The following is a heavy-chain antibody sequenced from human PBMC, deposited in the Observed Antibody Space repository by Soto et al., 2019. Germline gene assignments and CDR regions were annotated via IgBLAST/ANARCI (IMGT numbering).Heavy chain of an antibody. CDR2: ISYDGSNK. D-gene: IGHD2-2*01. CDR1: GFTFSSYG. Sequence: QVQLVESGGGVVQPGRSLRLSCAASGFTFSSYGMHWVRQAPGKGLEWVAVISYDGSNKYYADSVKGRFTISRDNSKNTLYLQMNSLRAEDTAVYYCAKDDLSSSQSAEYFQHWGQGTLVTVSS. J-gene: IGHJ1*01. CDR3: AKDDLSSSQSAEYFQH. V-gene: IGHV3-30*18.